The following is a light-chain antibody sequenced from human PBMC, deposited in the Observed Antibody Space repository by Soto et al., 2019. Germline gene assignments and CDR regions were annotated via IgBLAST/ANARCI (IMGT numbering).Light chain of an antibody. CDR3: SSYTTSNTRQIV. J-gene: IGLJ1*01. CDR2: DVT. Sequence: QSVLTQPASVSGSPGQSITISCTGTSSDVGGYNYVSWYQHHPGKAPKLIIYDVTNRPSGVSNPFSGSKSGNTASLTISGLQPEYEADYYCSSYTTSNTRQIVFGTGTKLTV. CDR1: SSDVGGYNY. V-gene: IGLV2-14*03.